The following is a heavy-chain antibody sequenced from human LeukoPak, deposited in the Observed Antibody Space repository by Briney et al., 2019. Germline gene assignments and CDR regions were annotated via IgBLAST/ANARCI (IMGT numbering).Heavy chain of an antibody. J-gene: IGHJ4*02. Sequence: GESLKISCKGSGYSFTSYWICWVRQMPGKGLEWMGRIDPSDSYTNYSPSFQGHVTISADKSIGTAYLQWSSLKASDTAMYYCARHGTRSSGWPPFDYWGQGTLVTVSS. V-gene: IGHV5-10-1*01. CDR2: IDPSDSYT. D-gene: IGHD6-19*01. CDR3: ARHGTRSSGWPPFDY. CDR1: GYSFTSYW.